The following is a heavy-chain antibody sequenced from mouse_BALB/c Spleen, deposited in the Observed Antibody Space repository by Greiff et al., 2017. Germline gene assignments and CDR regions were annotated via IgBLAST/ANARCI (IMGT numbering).Heavy chain of an antibody. CDR1: GFTFSSFG. Sequence: EVKLVESGGGLVQPGGSRKLSCAASGFTFSSFGMHWVRQAPEKGLEWVAYISSGSSTIYYADTVKGRFTISRDNPKNTLFLQMTSLRSEDTAMYYCARGFYDGYYDYWGQGTTLTVSS. CDR2: ISSGSSTI. V-gene: IGHV5-17*02. CDR3: ARGFYDGYYDY. J-gene: IGHJ2*01. D-gene: IGHD2-3*01.